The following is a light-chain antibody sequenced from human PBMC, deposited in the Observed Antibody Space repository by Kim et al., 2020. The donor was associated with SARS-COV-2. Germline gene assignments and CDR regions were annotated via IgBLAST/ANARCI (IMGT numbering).Light chain of an antibody. J-gene: IGLJ2*01. Sequence: SYELTQPLSVSVAPGQTASITCGGNNMGGKNVHWYQQKPGQAPVLVMYRDSNRPSGIPERFSGSNSGNTAILTISRAQAGDEADYYCQVWDSSTVVFGGGTQLTVL. CDR2: RDS. CDR3: QVWDSSTVV. V-gene: IGLV3-9*01. CDR1: NMGGKN.